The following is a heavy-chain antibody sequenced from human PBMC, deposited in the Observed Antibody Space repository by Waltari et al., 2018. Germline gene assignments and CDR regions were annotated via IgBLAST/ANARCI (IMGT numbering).Heavy chain of an antibody. D-gene: IGHD3-10*01. Sequence: EVQLLESGGGLVQPGGSLRLSCAASGFTFSSHATSWVRTATGRGLGWVSAISGSGGSTYYADSVKGRFTISRDNSKNTLYLQMNSLRAEDTAVYYCAKEDPEYYYGSGVFDYWGQGTLVTVSS. V-gene: IGHV3-23*01. CDR3: AKEDPEYYYGSGVFDY. CDR1: GFTFSSHA. CDR2: ISGSGGST. J-gene: IGHJ4*02.